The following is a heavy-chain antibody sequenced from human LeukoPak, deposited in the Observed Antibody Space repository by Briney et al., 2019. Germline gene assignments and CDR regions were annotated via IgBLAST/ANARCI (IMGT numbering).Heavy chain of an antibody. CDR2: ISSSSSYI. D-gene: IGHD3-22*01. J-gene: IGHJ1*01. CDR3: ARDPDYYDSSGW. V-gene: IGHV3-21*01. Sequence: GGSLRPSCAASGFTFSSYSMNWVRQAPGKGLEWVSSISSSSSYIYYADSVKGRFTISRDNAKNSLYLQMNSLRAEDTAVYYCARDPDYYDSSGWWGQGTLVTVSS. CDR1: GFTFSSYS.